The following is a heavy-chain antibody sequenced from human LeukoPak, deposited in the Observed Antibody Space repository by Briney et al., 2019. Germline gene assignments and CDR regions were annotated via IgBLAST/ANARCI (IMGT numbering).Heavy chain of an antibody. V-gene: IGHV3-64*02. Sequence: GGSLRLSCAASGFTFSTFALHWVRQAPGKGLEYVSGISSDGAGTFYADSAKGRFTISRDNTKNTLFLQMGSLRAEDMAVYYCVRDCGGDCLYGMDVWGQGTTVTVSS. J-gene: IGHJ6*02. D-gene: IGHD2-21*02. CDR2: ISSDGAGT. CDR1: GFTFSTFA. CDR3: VRDCGGDCLYGMDV.